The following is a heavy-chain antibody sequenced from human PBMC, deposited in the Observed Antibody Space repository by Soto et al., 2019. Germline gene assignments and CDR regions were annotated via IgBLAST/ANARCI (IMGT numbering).Heavy chain of an antibody. CDR2: IYYSGST. CDR3: ARLVNLGGRDY. Sequence: SETLSLTCTVSGGSISSSSYYWGWIRQPPGKGLEWIGSIYYSGSTYYNPSLKSRVTISVDTSKNQFSLKLSSVTAADTAVYYCARLVNLGGRDYWGQGTLVTVSS. J-gene: IGHJ4*02. V-gene: IGHV4-39*01. D-gene: IGHD1-26*01. CDR1: GGSISSSSYY.